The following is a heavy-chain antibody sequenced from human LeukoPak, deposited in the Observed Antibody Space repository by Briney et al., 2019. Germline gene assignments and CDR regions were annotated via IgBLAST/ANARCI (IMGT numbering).Heavy chain of an antibody. V-gene: IGHV4-39*01. CDR3: ARVSKGTYYDIWSGYSDWFDP. J-gene: IGHJ5*02. D-gene: IGHD3-3*01. CDR2: VFYSGTT. Sequence: TSETLSLTCNVSGGSISTTNNYWGWIRQAPGKGLEWIGTVFYSGTTYYNPSLKSRLIISVDTSRNQFSLILSSMTAADTAVYYCARVSKGTYYDIWSGYSDWFDPWGQGTLVTVSS. CDR1: GGSISTTNNY.